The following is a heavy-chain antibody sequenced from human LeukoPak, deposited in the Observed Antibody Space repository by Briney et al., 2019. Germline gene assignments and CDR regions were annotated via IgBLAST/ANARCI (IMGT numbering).Heavy chain of an antibody. V-gene: IGHV3-53*01. CDR2: IYSGGST. CDR3: ARDRSIAARPEYYYYGMDV. CDR1: GFTVSSNY. J-gene: IGHJ6*02. Sequence: GGSLRLSCAASGFTVSSNYMSWVRQAPGKGLEWVSVIYSGGSTYYADSVKGRFTISRDDSKNKLYLQMNSLRAEDTAVYYCARDRSIAARPEYYYYGMDVWGQGTTVTVSS. D-gene: IGHD6-6*01.